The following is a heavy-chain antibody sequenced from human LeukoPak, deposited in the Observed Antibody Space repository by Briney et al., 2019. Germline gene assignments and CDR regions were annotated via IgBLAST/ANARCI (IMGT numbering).Heavy chain of an antibody. Sequence: GGSLRLSCAASGFTFSSYAMSWVRQAPGKGLEWVSAISGSGGSTYYADSVKGRFTISRDNSKNTLYLRMNSLRAEDTAVYYCAKDLVYDYGDYGGRGFFDYWGQGTLVTVSS. CDR1: GFTFSSYA. CDR2: ISGSGGST. D-gene: IGHD4-17*01. V-gene: IGHV3-23*01. J-gene: IGHJ4*02. CDR3: AKDLVYDYGDYGGRGFFDY.